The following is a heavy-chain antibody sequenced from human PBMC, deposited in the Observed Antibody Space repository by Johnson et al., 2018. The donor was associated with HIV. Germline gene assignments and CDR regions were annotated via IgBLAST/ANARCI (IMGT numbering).Heavy chain of an antibody. CDR3: ARTPRPYYYDSSDGAFDI. J-gene: IGHJ3*02. CDR2: ISGSGIDI. CDR1: GFTFSDYY. Sequence: QVQLVESGGGLVKPGGSLRLSCAASGFTFSDYYMSWIRQAPGKGLEWVSYISGSGIDIYYADSVKGRFTISRDNSKNTLSMHMNSLRAEDTAVFYCARTPRPYYYDSSDGAFDIWGQGTMVTVSS. V-gene: IGHV3-11*04. D-gene: IGHD3-22*01.